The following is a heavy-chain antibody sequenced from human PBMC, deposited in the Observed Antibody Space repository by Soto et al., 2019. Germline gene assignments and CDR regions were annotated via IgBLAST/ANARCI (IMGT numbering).Heavy chain of an antibody. CDR2: INAGNGNT. Sequence: ASVKVSCKASGYTFTSYAMHWVRQSPGQRLEWMGWINAGNGNTKYSQKFQGRVTITRDTSASTAYMELSSLRSEDTAVYYCARVGCSSTSCYASYYYYMDVWGKGTTVTVSS. J-gene: IGHJ6*03. CDR1: GYTFTSYA. CDR3: ARVGCSSTSCYASYYYYMDV. V-gene: IGHV1-3*01. D-gene: IGHD2-2*01.